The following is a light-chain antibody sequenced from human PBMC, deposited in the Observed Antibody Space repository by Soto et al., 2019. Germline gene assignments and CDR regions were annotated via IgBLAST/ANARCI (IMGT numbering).Light chain of an antibody. Sequence: DIQMTQSPSSLSASVGDRVTITCRTSQNISNYLAWYQQKPGKVPKLLIYAASTLQSGVPSRFSSGGSGTDFSLTISSLQPEDVATYYCQKYTSAPHTFGGGTKVEIQ. J-gene: IGKJ4*01. V-gene: IGKV1-27*01. CDR1: QNISNY. CDR2: AAS. CDR3: QKYTSAPHT.